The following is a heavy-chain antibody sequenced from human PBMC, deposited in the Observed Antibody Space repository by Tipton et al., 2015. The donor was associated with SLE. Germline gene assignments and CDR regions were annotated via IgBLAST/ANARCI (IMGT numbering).Heavy chain of an antibody. CDR2: IYYSGST. J-gene: IGHJ4*02. Sequence: TLSLTCTVSGGSISSSSYYWSWIRQPPGKGLEWIGYIYYSGSTNYNPSLKSRVTISVDTSKNQFSLKLSSVTAADTAVYYCARSLGYDSSLGYWGQGTLVTVSS. CDR3: ARSLGYDSSLGY. CDR1: GGSISSSSYY. V-gene: IGHV4-61*01. D-gene: IGHD3-22*01.